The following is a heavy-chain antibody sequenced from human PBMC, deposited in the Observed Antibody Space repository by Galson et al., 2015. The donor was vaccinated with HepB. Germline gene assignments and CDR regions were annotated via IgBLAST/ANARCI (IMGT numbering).Heavy chain of an antibody. V-gene: IGHV1-46*01. CDR3: ARGTFDYPDF. J-gene: IGHJ4*02. CDR2: INPSGGST. D-gene: IGHD3-9*01. Sequence: SVKVSCKASGYTFTTNYIHWVRQAPGQGLEWMGIINPSGGSTTYAQKFQGRVTMTGDTSTSTVYMQLSSLRSEDTAVYYCARGTFDYPDFWGQGTLVTVSS. CDR1: GYTFTTNY.